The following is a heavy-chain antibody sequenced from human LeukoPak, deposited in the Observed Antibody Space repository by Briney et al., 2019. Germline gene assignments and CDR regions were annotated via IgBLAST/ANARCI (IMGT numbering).Heavy chain of an antibody. J-gene: IGHJ5*02. V-gene: IGHV1-69*04. D-gene: IGHD3-10*01. CDR2: IIPILGIA. CDR1: GGTFSSYA. Sequence: GASVKVSCKPSGGTFSSYAISWVRQAPGQGLEWMGRIIPILGIANYAQKFQGRVTITADKSTSTAYMELSSLRSEDTAVYYCARDHIGLRGVIILPENWFDPWGQGTLVTVSS. CDR3: ARDHIGLRGVIILPENWFDP.